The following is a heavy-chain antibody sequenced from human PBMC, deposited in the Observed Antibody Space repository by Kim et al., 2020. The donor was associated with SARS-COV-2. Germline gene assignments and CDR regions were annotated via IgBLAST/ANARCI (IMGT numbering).Heavy chain of an antibody. CDR1: GGSISSSDYY. CDR3: ARHWGRGVSPGIDY. D-gene: IGHD7-27*01. V-gene: IGHV4-39*01. CDR2: IYYAGNT. J-gene: IGHJ4*02. Sequence: SETLSLTCTISGGSISSSDYYWGWIHQPPEKGLEWIGSIYYAGNTYDNPSLKSRVSISVDTSKNQFSLKLSSVTAADTAIYYCARHWGRGVSPGIDYWGQGTLVTVSS.